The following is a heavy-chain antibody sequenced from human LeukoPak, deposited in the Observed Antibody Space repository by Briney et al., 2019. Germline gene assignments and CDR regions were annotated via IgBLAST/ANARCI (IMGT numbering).Heavy chain of an antibody. CDR3: AWVAATPVVLYGMDV. Sequence: SETLSFTCAGYAGTFSGYHWSWNPPPPGKGLEWIREINHSGSTNYNPSLKSRVTISVDTSKNQFSLELSSVTAADTAVYYCAWVAATPVVLYGMDVWGQGATVTVSS. D-gene: IGHD2-15*01. V-gene: IGHV4-34*08. CDR2: INHSGST. CDR1: AGTFSGYH. J-gene: IGHJ6*01.